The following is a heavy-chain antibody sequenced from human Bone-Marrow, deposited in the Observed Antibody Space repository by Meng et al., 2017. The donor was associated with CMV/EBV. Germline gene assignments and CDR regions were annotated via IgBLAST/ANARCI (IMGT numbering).Heavy chain of an antibody. D-gene: IGHD2-2*01. CDR1: GYTFTTYD. J-gene: IGHJ6*01. Sequence: ASVKVSCKASGYTFTTYDINWVRQATGQGLEWMGWMNPNSGDTGYAQKFQGRVTMTEDTSTDTAYMELSSLRSEDTAVYYCALITGGASSTSWYYYYGMDVWGQGTTVTVYS. CDR3: ALITGGASSTSWYYYYGMDV. CDR2: MNPNSGDT. V-gene: IGHV1-8*01.